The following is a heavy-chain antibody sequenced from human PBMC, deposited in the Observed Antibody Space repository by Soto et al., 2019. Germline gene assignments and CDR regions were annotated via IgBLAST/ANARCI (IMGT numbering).Heavy chain of an antibody. J-gene: IGHJ5*02. V-gene: IGHV3-30-3*01. CDR3: ASPPGWFDP. CDR1: GFTFSSYA. Sequence: QVQLVESGGGVVQPGRSVRLSCAASGFTFSSYAMHWVRQAPGKGLEWVAVISYDGSNKYYADSVKGRFTISRDNSKNALYLQMNSLRAEDTAVYYCASPPGWFDPWGQGTLVTVSS. CDR2: ISYDGSNK.